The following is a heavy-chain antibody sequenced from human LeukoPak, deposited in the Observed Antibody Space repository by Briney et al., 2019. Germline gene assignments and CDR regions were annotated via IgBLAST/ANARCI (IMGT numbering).Heavy chain of an antibody. J-gene: IGHJ4*02. CDR3: ARGSTYYDSSGQVPFDY. D-gene: IGHD3-22*01. Sequence: GGSLRLSCAASGFTFSSYWMNWARQAPGKGLEWVASINHNGNVNYYVDSVKGRFTISRDNAKNSLYLQMNSLRAEDTAVYYCARGSTYYDSSGQVPFDYWGQGTLVTVSS. V-gene: IGHV3-7*01. CDR2: INHNGNVN. CDR1: GFTFSSYW.